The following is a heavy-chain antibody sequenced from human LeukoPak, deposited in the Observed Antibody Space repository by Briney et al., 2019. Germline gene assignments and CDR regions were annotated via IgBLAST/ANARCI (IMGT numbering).Heavy chain of an antibody. D-gene: IGHD3-22*01. CDR1: GGSFSGYY. V-gene: IGHV4-34*01. CDR2: IYYSGST. J-gene: IGHJ4*02. Sequence: SETLSLTCAVYGGSFSGYYWSWIRQPPGKGLEWIGSIYYSGSTYYNPSLKSRVTISVDTSKNQFSLKLSSVTAADTAVYYCARDLGGYYDSSGYPFDYWGQGTLVTVSS. CDR3: ARDLGGYYDSSGYPFDY.